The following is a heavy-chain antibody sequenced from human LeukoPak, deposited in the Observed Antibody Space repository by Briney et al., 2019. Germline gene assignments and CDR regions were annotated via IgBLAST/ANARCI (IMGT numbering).Heavy chain of an antibody. CDR2: IYTGGGR. CDR1: GFTVGSCY. Sequence: GGSLRLSCAASGFTVGSCYMNWVRQAPGKELEWVSVIYTGGGRYYADSVRGRFTISRDTSKNMVFLQMNSLRVEDTAVYYCARGIDYWGRGTLVTVSS. J-gene: IGHJ4*02. V-gene: IGHV3-53*01. CDR3: ARGIDY.